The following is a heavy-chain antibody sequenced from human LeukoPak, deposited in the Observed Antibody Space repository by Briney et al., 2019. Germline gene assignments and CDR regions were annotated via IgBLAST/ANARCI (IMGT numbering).Heavy chain of an antibody. J-gene: IGHJ6*02. Sequence: PGGSLRLSCVASGFTFSSYSMNWVRQAPGKGLEWVSYISSSSSTIYYADSVKGRFTISRDNAKNSLYLQMNSLRAEDTAVYYCARGARRTFYYYGMDVWGQGTTVTVSS. CDR1: GFTFSSYS. CDR3: ARGARRTFYYYGMDV. CDR2: ISSSSSTI. V-gene: IGHV3-48*01. D-gene: IGHD1-1*01.